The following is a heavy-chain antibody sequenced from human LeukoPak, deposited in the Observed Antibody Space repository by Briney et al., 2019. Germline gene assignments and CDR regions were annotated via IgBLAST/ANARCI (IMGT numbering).Heavy chain of an antibody. CDR1: GGSISSYY. CDR2: IYTSGST. J-gene: IGHJ6*03. D-gene: IGHD6-6*01. V-gene: IGHV4-4*07. Sequence: SETLCLTCTVSGGSISSYYWSWIRQPAGKGLEWIGRIYTSGSTNYNPSLKSRVTMSVDTSKNQFSLKLSSVTAADTAVYYCARDWEYSSSSGYYYYYYYMDVWGKGTTVTVSS. CDR3: ARDWEYSSSSGYYYYYYYMDV.